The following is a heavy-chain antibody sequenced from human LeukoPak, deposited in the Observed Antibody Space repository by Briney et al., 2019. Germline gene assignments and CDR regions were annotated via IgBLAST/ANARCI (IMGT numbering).Heavy chain of an antibody. CDR3: ANVNTIVATMTLDY. CDR1: GFTFDEYT. CDR2: ISWDGGRI. D-gene: IGHD5-12*01. V-gene: IGHV3-43*01. Sequence: GGSLRLSCAASGFTFDEYTMHWVRHAPGKGLEWVSLISWDGGRIDYADSVKGRFTISTDNSQNSLYLQKNSLRTEDTALYYCANVNTIVATMTLDYWGQGTLVTVSS. J-gene: IGHJ4*02.